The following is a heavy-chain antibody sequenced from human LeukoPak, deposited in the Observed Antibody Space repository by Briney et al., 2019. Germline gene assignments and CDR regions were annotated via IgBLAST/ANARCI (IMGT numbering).Heavy chain of an antibody. CDR2: ISGRGTNK. CDR3: AREGGGYRLFEF. Sequence: GGSLRLSCASSGFTFSDFYMSWIRQTPGRGLEWLSYISGRGTNKEYADSVKGRFTISRDDAEKTVYLQMNNMRAEDTAVYYCAREGGGYRLFEFWGQGALVTVSS. D-gene: IGHD5-12*01. J-gene: IGHJ4*02. CDR1: GFTFSDFY. V-gene: IGHV3-11*04.